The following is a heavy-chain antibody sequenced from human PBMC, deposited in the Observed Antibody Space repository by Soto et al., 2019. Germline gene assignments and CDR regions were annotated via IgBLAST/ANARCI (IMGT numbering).Heavy chain of an antibody. CDR2: IYPGDSNT. J-gene: IGHJ6*02. Sequence: GESLKISCKGSGYSFTSYWIGWVRQMPGKGLEWMVIIYPGDSNTRYSPSLQGQVTISADKSISTAYLQWSSLKASDTAMYYCARHRGGSYCSGGSCYYDYYSGMQVWGPGTTVNVSS. V-gene: IGHV5-51*01. CDR3: ARHRGGSYCSGGSCYYDYYSGMQV. D-gene: IGHD2-15*01. CDR1: GYSFTSYW.